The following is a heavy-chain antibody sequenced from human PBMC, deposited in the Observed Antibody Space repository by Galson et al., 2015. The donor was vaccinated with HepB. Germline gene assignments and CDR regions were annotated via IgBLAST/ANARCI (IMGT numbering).Heavy chain of an antibody. Sequence: TLSLTCTVSGGSMSSGDYYWGWIRQPPGKGLEWIGYIHYSGGTSYNPPLKSRITISVDTSKNQFSLRLTSVTAADTAVYYCARVVKRAVGGTLWFDPWGQGTLVTVSS. CDR3: ARVVKRAVGGTLWFDP. J-gene: IGHJ5*02. D-gene: IGHD6-13*01. CDR2: IHYSGGT. V-gene: IGHV4-30-4*01. CDR1: GGSMSSGDYY.